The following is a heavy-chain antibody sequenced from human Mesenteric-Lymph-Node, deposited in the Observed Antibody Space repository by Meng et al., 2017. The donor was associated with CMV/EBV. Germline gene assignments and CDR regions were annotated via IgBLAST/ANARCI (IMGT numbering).Heavy chain of an antibody. D-gene: IGHD3-22*01. CDR2: ISWDGGST. J-gene: IGHJ4*02. Sequence: GEFLKISCAASGFTFDDYTMHWVRQAPGKGLEWVSLISWDGGSTYYADSVKGRFTISRDNSKNSLYLQMNSLRTEDTALYYCAKDTDPYYYDSSGYYFDYWGQGTLVTVSS. CDR1: GFTFDDYT. CDR3: AKDTDPYYYDSSGYYFDY. V-gene: IGHV3-43*01.